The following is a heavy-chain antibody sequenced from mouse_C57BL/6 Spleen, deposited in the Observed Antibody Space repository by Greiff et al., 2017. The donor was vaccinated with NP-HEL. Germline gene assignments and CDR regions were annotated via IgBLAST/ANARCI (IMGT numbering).Heavy chain of an antibody. D-gene: IGHD2-4*01. V-gene: IGHV1-72*01. Sequence: QVQLQQPGAELVKPGASVKLSCKASGYTFTSYWMHWVKQRPGRGLEWIGRIDPNSGGTKYNEKFKSKATLTVDKPSSTAYMQLSSLTSEDSAVYYCAKRDMGYDYDGGFAYWGQGTLVTVSA. CDR2: IDPNSGGT. CDR3: AKRDMGYDYDGGFAY. CDR1: GYTFTSYW. J-gene: IGHJ3*01.